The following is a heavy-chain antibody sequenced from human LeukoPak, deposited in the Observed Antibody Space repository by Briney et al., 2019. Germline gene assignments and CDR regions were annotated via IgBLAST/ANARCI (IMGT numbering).Heavy chain of an antibody. CDR2: ISSSGSTI. J-gene: IGHJ6*04. CDR3: AELGITMIGGV. CDR1: GFTFSTYG. Sequence: GGSLRLSCTASGFTFSTYGMHWVRQAPGKGLEWVSYISSSGSTIYYADSVKGRFTISRDNAKNSLYLQMNSLRAEDTAVYYCAELGITMIGGVWGKGTTVTVSS. D-gene: IGHD3-10*02. V-gene: IGHV3-48*04.